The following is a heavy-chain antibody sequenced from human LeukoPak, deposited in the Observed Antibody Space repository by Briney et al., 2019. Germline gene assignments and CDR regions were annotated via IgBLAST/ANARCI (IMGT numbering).Heavy chain of an antibody. CDR2: ITNSGNSK. CDR3: ARAHYDSSGYSFDY. J-gene: IGHJ4*02. CDR1: EFTFSSYS. Sequence: GGSLRLSCAASEFTFSSYSMNWVRQAPGKGLEWVSYITNSGNSKSYADSVKGRFTISRDNAKNSLYLQMNSLRAEDTAVYYCARAHYDSSGYSFDYWGQGTLVTVSS. D-gene: IGHD3-22*01. V-gene: IGHV3-48*01.